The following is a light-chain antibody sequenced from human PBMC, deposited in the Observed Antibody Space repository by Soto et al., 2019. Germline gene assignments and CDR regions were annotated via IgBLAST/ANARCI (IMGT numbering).Light chain of an antibody. CDR2: GNS. J-gene: IGLJ1*01. CDR3: QSYDSSLSGSYV. V-gene: IGLV1-40*01. CDR1: SSNIGAGYD. Sequence: QSVLPQPPSVSVAPGQSVTISCTGGSSNIGAGYDVHWYRQLPGTAPKLLIYGNSNRPSGVPDRFSGSNSGTSASLAINGLQAEDEADYYCQSYDSSLSGSYVFGTGTQLTVL.